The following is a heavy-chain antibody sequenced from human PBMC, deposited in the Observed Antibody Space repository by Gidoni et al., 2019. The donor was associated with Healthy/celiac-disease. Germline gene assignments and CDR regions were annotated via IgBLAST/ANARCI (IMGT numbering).Heavy chain of an antibody. D-gene: IGHD6-19*01. CDR3: ASEGYSSGWYAVDYYYYYGMDV. CDR2: IYTSGST. J-gene: IGHJ6*02. Sequence: QVQLQESGPGLVTPSETLSLTCTVSGGSISSYYWRWIRQPAGKGLEWIGRIYTSGSTNYNPSLKSRVTMSVDTSKNQFSLKLSAVTAADTAVYYCASEGYSSGWYAVDYYYYYGMDVWGQGTTVTVSS. V-gene: IGHV4-4*07. CDR1: GGSISSYY.